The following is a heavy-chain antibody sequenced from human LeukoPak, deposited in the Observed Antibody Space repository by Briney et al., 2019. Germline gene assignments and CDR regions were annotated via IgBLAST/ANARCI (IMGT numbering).Heavy chain of an antibody. CDR2: IYYSGST. CDR3: ARGAYYYDSSGYYKYYYYYYMDV. D-gene: IGHD3-22*01. Sequence: SETLSLTCTVSGGSISSYYWSWIRQPPGKGLEWIGYIYYSGSTNYNPSLKSRVTISVDTSKNQFSLKLSSVTAADTAVYYCARGAYYYDSSGYYKYYYYYYMDVWGKGTTVTISS. CDR1: GGSISSYY. J-gene: IGHJ6*03. V-gene: IGHV4-59*12.